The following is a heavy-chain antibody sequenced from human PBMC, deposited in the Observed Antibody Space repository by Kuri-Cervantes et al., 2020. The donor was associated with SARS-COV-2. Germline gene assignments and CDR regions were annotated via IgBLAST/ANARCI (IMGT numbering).Heavy chain of an antibody. Sequence: GESLKISCEASGFTFSSYNMHWVRQPPGKGLEWVAIISFYRHDAHYADSVKGRFTISRDNSKNTLYLQMDSLTTEDTAVYYCARESSSSLNYYYGMDIWGQGTSVTVSS. CDR2: ISFYRHDA. CDR3: ARESSSSLNYYYGMDI. J-gene: IGHJ6*02. D-gene: IGHD6-6*01. V-gene: IGHV3-30*04. CDR1: GFTFSSYN.